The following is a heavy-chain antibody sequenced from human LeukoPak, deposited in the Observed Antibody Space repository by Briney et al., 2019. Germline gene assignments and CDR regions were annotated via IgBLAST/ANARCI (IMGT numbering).Heavy chain of an antibody. CDR2: IYTSGST. CDR3: ARGGYCSSTSCYDY. Sequence: SETLSLTCTVSGGSINYNYWSWIRQPAGRGLEWIGRIYTSGSTNYNPSLKSRVTISVDTSKNQFSLKLSSVTAADTAVYYCARGGYCSSTSCYDYWGQGTLVTVSS. J-gene: IGHJ4*02. D-gene: IGHD2-2*01. CDR1: GGSINYNY. V-gene: IGHV4-4*07.